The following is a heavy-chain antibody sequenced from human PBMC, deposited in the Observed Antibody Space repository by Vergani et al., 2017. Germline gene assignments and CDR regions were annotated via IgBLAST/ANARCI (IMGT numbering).Heavy chain of an antibody. V-gene: IGHV1-46*01. D-gene: IGHD3-22*01. CDR3: ARDREGYDSSGYFLFDY. CDR2: INPSGGST. Sequence: QVQLVQSGAEVKKPGASVKVSCKTSGYTFTSYYMHWVRHAPGQGLEWMGIINPSGGSTSYAQKFQGRVTMTRDTSTSTVYMELSSLRSEDTAVYYCARDREGYDSSGYFLFDYWGQGTLVTVSS. CDR1: GYTFTSYY. J-gene: IGHJ4*02.